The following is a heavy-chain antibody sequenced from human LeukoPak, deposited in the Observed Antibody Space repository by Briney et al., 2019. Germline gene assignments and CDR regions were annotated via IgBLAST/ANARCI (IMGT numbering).Heavy chain of an antibody. D-gene: IGHD3-22*01. Sequence: SVKVSCKASGGTFSSYAISWVRQAPGQGLEWMGGIIPIFGTANYAQKFQGRVTITVDESTSTAYMELSSLRSEDTAVYYCAREAGGSGYYNLGAFDIWGQGTMVTVSS. CDR3: AREAGGSGYYNLGAFDI. CDR2: IIPIFGTA. J-gene: IGHJ3*02. CDR1: GGTFSSYA. V-gene: IGHV1-69*13.